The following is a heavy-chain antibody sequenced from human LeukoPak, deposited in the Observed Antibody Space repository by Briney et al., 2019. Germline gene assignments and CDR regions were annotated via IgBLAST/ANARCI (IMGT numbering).Heavy chain of an antibody. D-gene: IGHD7-27*01. V-gene: IGHV4-4*02. Sequence: PSETLSLTCVVSGGSITSTNYWTWVRQPPGKGLEWIGEVNLQGSTNYNPSLMGRVAISVDTSENHISLQLTSVTAADTAVYYCARRPNWASSSDWYFDLWGRGTLVTVSS. CDR3: ARRPNWASSSDWYFDL. J-gene: IGHJ2*01. CDR2: VNLQGST. CDR1: GGSITSTNY.